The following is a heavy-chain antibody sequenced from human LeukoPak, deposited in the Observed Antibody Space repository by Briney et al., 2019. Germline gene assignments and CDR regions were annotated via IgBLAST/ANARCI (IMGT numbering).Heavy chain of an antibody. J-gene: IGHJ6*02. V-gene: IGHV1-69*04. Sequence: SVKVSCKASGGTFSSYAISWVRQAPGQGPEWMGRIIPILGIANYAQKFQGRVTITADKSTSTAYMELSSLRSEDTAVYYCARDLQLGDYYYGMDVWGQGTTVTVSS. CDR1: GGTFSSYA. D-gene: IGHD5-18*01. CDR2: IIPILGIA. CDR3: ARDLQLGDYYYGMDV.